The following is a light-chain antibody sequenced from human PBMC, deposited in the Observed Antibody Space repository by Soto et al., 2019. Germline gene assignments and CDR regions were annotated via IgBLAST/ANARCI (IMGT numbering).Light chain of an antibody. CDR2: GAS. Sequence: NQMTQSPSSLSASVGDSVTITCRASLGIGKFLAWYQQRPGKVPKLLIYGASTLQSGVPSRFSGRGSVRDFTLNISSLQPEDVGRYYGLKYNSLPLTSGRGTKV. J-gene: IGKJ1*01. CDR3: LKYNSLPLT. V-gene: IGKV1-27*01. CDR1: LGIGKF.